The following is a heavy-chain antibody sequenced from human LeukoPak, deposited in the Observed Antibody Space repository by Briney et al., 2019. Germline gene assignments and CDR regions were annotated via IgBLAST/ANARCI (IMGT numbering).Heavy chain of an antibody. J-gene: IGHJ4*02. CDR3: ARNSCPSGSCYDNRGYFGY. CDR1: GGSFSGYY. Sequence: SETLSLTCAVYGGSFSGYYWSWIRQPPGKGLEWIGEINHSGSTNYNPSLKSRITISVDTSKNQFSLKLSSVTAADTAVYYCARNSCPSGSCYDNRGYFGYWGQGTLVTVSS. D-gene: IGHD2-15*01. V-gene: IGHV4-34*01. CDR2: INHSGST.